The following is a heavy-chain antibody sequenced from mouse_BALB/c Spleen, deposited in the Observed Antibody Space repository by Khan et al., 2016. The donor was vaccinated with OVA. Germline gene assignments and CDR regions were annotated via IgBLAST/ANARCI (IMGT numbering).Heavy chain of an antibody. V-gene: IGHV1-7*01. J-gene: IGHJ3*01. Sequence: QVQLQQSGAELAKPGASVKMSCKASGYTFTSYWMHWVKQRPGQGLEWIGYINPSTGYTEYNQKFKDKATLTADKSSSTAYMQLSSLTSEDSAVYYCANHGSSSAWFTYWGQGTPVTVSA. CDR3: ANHGSSSAWFTY. D-gene: IGHD1-1*01. CDR2: INPSTGYT. CDR1: GYTFTSYW.